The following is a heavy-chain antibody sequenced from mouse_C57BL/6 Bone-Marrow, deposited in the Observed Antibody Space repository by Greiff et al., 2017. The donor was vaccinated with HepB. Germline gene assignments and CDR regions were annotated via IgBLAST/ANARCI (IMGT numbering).Heavy chain of an antibody. CDR1: GFNIKDDY. CDR2: IDPENGDT. D-gene: IGHD1-1*01. J-gene: IGHJ1*03. V-gene: IGHV14-4*01. Sequence: EVQLQQSGAELVRPGASVKLSCTASGFNIKDDYMHWVKQRPEQGLEWIGWIDPENGDTEYASKFQGEATITADTSSNTAYLQLSSLTSEDTAVYYCTTEYYGSSNWYFDVWGTGTTVTVSS. CDR3: TTEYYGSSNWYFDV.